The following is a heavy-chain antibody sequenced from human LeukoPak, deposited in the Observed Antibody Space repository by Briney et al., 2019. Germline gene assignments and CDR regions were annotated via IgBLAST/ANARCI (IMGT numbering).Heavy chain of an antibody. Sequence: GGSLRLSCAASKFSFTSHDMHWVRQAPGKGLEWVAFITYDGRNQYYSDSVKGRFTISRDNGKNSLYLQMNSLRAEDTAVYYCAKDRWEQYISYYFDYWGQGTLVTVSS. J-gene: IGHJ4*02. V-gene: IGHV3-30*18. CDR3: AKDRWEQYISYYFDY. CDR2: ITYDGRNQ. D-gene: IGHD4-23*01. CDR1: KFSFTSHD.